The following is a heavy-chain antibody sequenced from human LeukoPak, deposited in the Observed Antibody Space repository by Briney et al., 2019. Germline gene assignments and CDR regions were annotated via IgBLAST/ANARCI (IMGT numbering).Heavy chain of an antibody. D-gene: IGHD6-19*01. Sequence: GGSLRLSCAASGFTFSSYAMHWVRQAPGKGLEYVSAISSNGGSTYYANSVKGRFTISRDNSKNTLYLQMGSLRAEDMAVYYCARGRYSSGWMDAFDIWGQGTMVSVSS. CDR1: GFTFSSYA. CDR3: ARGRYSSGWMDAFDI. CDR2: ISSNGGST. V-gene: IGHV3-64*01. J-gene: IGHJ3*02.